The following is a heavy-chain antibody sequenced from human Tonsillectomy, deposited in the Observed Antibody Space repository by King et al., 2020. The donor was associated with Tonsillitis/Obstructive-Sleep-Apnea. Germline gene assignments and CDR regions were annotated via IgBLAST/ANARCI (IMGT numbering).Heavy chain of an antibody. CDR2: IIPILGIA. Sequence: QLVQSGAEVKKPGSSVKVFCKTSGGTFSSNAISWVRQAPGQGLQWMGGIIPILGIADYAQKFQGRVTITADKSTSTAYMEVSGLRSEDTAVYYCARDLAANYYYYVMDVWGQGTTVTVSS. V-gene: IGHV1-69*10. CDR3: ARDLAANYYYYVMDV. D-gene: IGHD2-15*01. J-gene: IGHJ6*02. CDR1: GGTFSSNA.